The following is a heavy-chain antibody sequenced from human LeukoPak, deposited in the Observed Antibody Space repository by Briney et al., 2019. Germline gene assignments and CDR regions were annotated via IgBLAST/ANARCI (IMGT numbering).Heavy chain of an antibody. Sequence: ASVKVSCKASGYTFTSYDINWVRQATGQGLEWMGWMNPNSGNTGYAQKFQGRVTITRNTSISTAYMELSSLRSEDTAVYYCARRSFVASEDTYVDYWGQGTLVTVSS. CDR2: MNPNSGNT. J-gene: IGHJ4*02. CDR1: GYTFTSYD. CDR3: ARRSFVASEDTYVDY. D-gene: IGHD2-15*01. V-gene: IGHV1-8*03.